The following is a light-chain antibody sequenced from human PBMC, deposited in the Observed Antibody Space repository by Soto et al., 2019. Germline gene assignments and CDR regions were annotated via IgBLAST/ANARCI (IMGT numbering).Light chain of an antibody. CDR3: QQYNNWPPWT. Sequence: EIVMTQSPATLSVSPGERATLSCRASQSVSSNLAWYQQKPGQAPRLLIYGATTRATGIPAWLSGSWSGTEFTLTISSLQSEDFAVYYCQQYNNWPPWTFGQATKVEIE. V-gene: IGKV3-15*01. CDR2: GAT. CDR1: QSVSSN. J-gene: IGKJ1*01.